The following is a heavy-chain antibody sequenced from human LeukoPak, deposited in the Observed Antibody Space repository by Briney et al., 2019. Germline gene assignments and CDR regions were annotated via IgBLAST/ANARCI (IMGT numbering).Heavy chain of an antibody. J-gene: IGHJ4*02. CDR2: INHSGST. V-gene: IGHV4-34*01. CDR1: GGSFSGYY. Sequence: SETLSLTCAVYGGSFSGYYWSWIRQPPGKGLEWIGEINHSGSTNYNPPLKSRVTISVDTSKNQFSLKLSSVTAADTAVYYCARRGVVGATLGNFDYWGQGTLVTVSS. D-gene: IGHD1-26*01. CDR3: ARRGVVGATLGNFDY.